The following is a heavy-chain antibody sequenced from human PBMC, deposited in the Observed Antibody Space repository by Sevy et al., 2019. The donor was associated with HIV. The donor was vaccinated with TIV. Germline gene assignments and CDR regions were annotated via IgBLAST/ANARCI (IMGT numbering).Heavy chain of an antibody. D-gene: IGHD3-22*01. CDR1: AFTFTTYV. Sequence: GGSLRLSCAASAFTFTTYVMHWVRQAPGKGLEWVAVISSDGSNEYYADSVKGRFTISRDNSKNTLYLEMNGLRAEDTAVYFCGRDPGYFDSSGFYGYIDLWGQGTLVTVSS. J-gene: IGHJ5*02. V-gene: IGHV3-30*04. CDR3: GRDPGYFDSSGFYGYIDL. CDR2: ISSDGSNE.